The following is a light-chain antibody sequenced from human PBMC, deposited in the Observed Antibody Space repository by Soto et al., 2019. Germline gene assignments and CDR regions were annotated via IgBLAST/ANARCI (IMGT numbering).Light chain of an antibody. CDR1: SSDVGGYSH. V-gene: IGLV2-14*03. CDR2: DVT. Sequence: QSALTQPASVSGSPGQSITISCTGTSSDVGGYSHVSWYQHHPGKVPTLIIFDVTKRPSGVSDRFSGSKSGNTASLTISGLQPEDEAVYYCSSYTSRSTVIVGGGTKLTVL. J-gene: IGLJ2*01. CDR3: SSYTSRSTVI.